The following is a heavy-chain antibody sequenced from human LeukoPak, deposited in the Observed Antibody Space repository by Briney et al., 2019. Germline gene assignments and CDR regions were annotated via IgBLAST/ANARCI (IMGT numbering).Heavy chain of an antibody. CDR3: ARGRNYDILTGYYDP. CDR2: INPNSGGT. D-gene: IGHD3-9*01. V-gene: IGHV1-2*04. CDR1: GYTFTGYH. Sequence: ASVKVSCKASGYTFTGYHMHWVRQAPGQGLEWMGWINPNSGGTNYAQKFQGWVTMTRDTSISTAYMELSRLRSDDTAVYYCARGRNYDILTGYYDPWGQGTLVTVSS. J-gene: IGHJ5*02.